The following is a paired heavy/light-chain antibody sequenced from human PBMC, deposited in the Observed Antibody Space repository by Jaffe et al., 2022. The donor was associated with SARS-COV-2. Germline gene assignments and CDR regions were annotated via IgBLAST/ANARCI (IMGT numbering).Heavy chain of an antibody. D-gene: IGHD7-27*01. CDR2: IYWDDDT. J-gene: IGHJ5*02. CDR3: AHRHLNRGWFDP. V-gene: IGHV2-5*02. CDR1: GFSLSTTGVG. Sequence: QITLKESGPTLVKPTQTLTLTCTFSGFSLSTTGVGVGWIRQPPGKALEWLALIYWDDDTRYSPSLKSRLTVTKDTSKNQVVLTMTNMDPVDTATYYCAHRHLNRGWFDPWGQGTLVIVSS.
Light chain of an antibody. CDR1: QSVSNN. CDR3: QQYFVSPLP. V-gene: IGKV3-20*01. Sequence: EIVMTQSPGTLSLSPGERATLSCRASQSVSNNLAWYQQKPGQAPRLLIYGASSRATGIPDRFSGSGSGTDFTLTISRLEPEDFAVYYCQQYFVSPLPFGPGTKVDVK. J-gene: IGKJ3*01. CDR2: GAS.